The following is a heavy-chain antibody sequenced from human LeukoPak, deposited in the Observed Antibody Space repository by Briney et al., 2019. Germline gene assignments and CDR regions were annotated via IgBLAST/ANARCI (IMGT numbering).Heavy chain of an antibody. CDR1: GGSITSYY. V-gene: IGHV4-59*12. CDR2: AYYSGSI. CDR3: ARGPPPDFDY. J-gene: IGHJ4*02. Sequence: SETLSLTCTVSGGSITSYYWSWIRQPPGKGLEWIGYAYYSGSINYNPSLKSRVTMSIDTSKNQFSLKLRSVTAADTAVYYCARGPPPDFDYWGRGTLVTVSS.